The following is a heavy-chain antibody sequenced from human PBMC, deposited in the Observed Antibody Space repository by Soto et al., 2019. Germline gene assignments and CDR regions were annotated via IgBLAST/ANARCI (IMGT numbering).Heavy chain of an antibody. CDR3: ARVVLGAAAGTRYNWFDP. J-gene: IGHJ5*02. CDR2: IYYSGST. V-gene: IGHV4-30-4*01. Sequence: SETLSLTCTVSGGSISSGDYYWSWIRQPPGKGLEWIGYIYYSGSTYYNTSLKSRVTISVDTSKNQFSLKLSSVTAADTAVFYCARVVLGAAAGTRYNWFDPWGQGTLVTVSS. D-gene: IGHD6-13*01. CDR1: GGSISSGDYY.